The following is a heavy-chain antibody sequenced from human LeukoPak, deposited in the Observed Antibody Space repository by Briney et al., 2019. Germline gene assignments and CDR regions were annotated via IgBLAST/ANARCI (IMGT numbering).Heavy chain of an antibody. CDR2: IYTSGST. CDR1: GGSISSYY. V-gene: IGHV4-4*07. D-gene: IGHD1-26*01. Sequence: SETLSLTCTVSGGSISSYYWSWLRQPAGKGLEWIGRIYTSGSTNYNPSPKSRVTMSVDTSKNQFSLKLSSVTATDTGVYYCARPVGANLMDYWGQGTLVTVSS. J-gene: IGHJ4*02. CDR3: ARPVGANLMDY.